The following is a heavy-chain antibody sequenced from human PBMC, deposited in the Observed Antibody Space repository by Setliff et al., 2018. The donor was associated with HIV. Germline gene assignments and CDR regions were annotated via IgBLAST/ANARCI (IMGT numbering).Heavy chain of an antibody. CDR3: ARRWGPLSSPSIYFDY. Sequence: SETLSLTCAVYGGFFSDYYWTWIRQTPRKRLEWIGELNDSGSTNYNPSLRSRVTMSVDKSKNQFSLKLFSVTAADTAVYYCARRWGPLSSPSIYFDYWGQGSLVTVSS. CDR1: GGFFSDYY. CDR2: LNDSGST. V-gene: IGHV4-34*01. J-gene: IGHJ4*02. D-gene: IGHD6-19*01.